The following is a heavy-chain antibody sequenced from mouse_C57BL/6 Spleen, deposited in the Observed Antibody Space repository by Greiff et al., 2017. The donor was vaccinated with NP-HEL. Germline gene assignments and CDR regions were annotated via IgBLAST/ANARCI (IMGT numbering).Heavy chain of an antibody. D-gene: IGHD2-3*01. Sequence: EVQLQQSGAELVRPGASVKLSCTASGFNIKDYYMHWVKQRPEQGLEWIGRIDPEDGDTEYAPKFQGKATMAADTSSNTAYLQLSSLTSEDTAVYYCTRGRGRNGYYYWYFDVWGTGTTVTVSS. CDR3: TRGRGRNGYYYWYFDV. J-gene: IGHJ1*03. V-gene: IGHV14-1*01. CDR2: IDPEDGDT. CDR1: GFNIKDYY.